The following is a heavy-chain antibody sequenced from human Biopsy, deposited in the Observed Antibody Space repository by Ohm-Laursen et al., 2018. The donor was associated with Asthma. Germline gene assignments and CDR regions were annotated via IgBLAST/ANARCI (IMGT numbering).Heavy chain of an antibody. CDR1: GFTFSHYN. Sequence: GSLRLSCTASGFTFSHYNMNWVRQTPDRGLEWVSGISTSGGSKYYADSVKGRFTLSRDNSKTTLSLQMNSLTEGDTAVYYCARGDSSGWSHYYFDYWGQGTLVTVSS. D-gene: IGHD6-19*01. CDR3: ARGDSSGWSHYYFDY. J-gene: IGHJ4*02. V-gene: IGHV3-23*01. CDR2: ISTSGGSK.